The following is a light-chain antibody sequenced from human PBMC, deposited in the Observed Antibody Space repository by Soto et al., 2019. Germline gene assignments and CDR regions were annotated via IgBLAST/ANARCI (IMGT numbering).Light chain of an antibody. CDR2: EVS. Sequence: QSALTQPASVSGSPGQSITISCTGTSNDVGGFNYVSWFQQPPGKAPKLIISEVSYRPSGVSHRFSGSKSGNTASLTISGLQAEDEADYYCSSYTSYTSYVFGTGTKVTVL. J-gene: IGLJ1*01. CDR3: SSYTSYTSYV. V-gene: IGLV2-14*01. CDR1: SNDVGGFNY.